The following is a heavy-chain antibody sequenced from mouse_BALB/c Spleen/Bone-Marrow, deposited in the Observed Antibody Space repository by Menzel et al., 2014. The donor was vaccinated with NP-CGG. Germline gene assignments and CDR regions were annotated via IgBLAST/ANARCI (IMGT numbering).Heavy chain of an antibody. Sequence: VQLQQSGAELAKPGASVKMSCKASGYTFTSYWMHWVKQRPGQGLEWIGYIYPSTGYTEHNQKFKDKAIMTADKSSSTAYMQLGSLTSEDSAAYYCARDDYAYWGQGTLVTVSA. V-gene: IGHV1-7*01. CDR1: GYTFTSYW. CDR2: IYPSTGYT. J-gene: IGHJ3*01. CDR3: ARDDYAY. D-gene: IGHD2-4*01.